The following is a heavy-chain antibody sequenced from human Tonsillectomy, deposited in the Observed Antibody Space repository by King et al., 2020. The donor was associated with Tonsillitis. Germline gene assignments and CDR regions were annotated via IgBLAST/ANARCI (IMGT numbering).Heavy chain of an antibody. CDR2: ISYDVNGE. D-gene: IGHD6-13*01. J-gene: IGHJ4*02. CDR1: GFTFSNYG. Sequence: HVQLVESGGGVVQPGTSLRLSCAASGFTFSNYGMHWIRQAPGKGLEWLAVISYDVNGEHYADSVKGRFAMSRDNSKSTLYLEMDSLRLEDTALYYCARSRPGSSWYGGDYWGQGTLVTVSS. CDR3: ARSRPGSSWYGGDY. V-gene: IGHV3-30*03.